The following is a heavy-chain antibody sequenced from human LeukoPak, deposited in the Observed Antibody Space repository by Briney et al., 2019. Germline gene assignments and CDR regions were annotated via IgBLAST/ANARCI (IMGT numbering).Heavy chain of an antibody. V-gene: IGHV3-66*01. CDR1: GFTVSSNY. D-gene: IGHD4-23*01. J-gene: IGHJ6*03. CDR3: ATLTTVVTYYYYYMDV. Sequence: GGSLRLSCAASGFTVSSNYMNWVRQAPGKGLEWVSVIYSGGSTYYADSVKGRFTISRDNSKNTLYLQMNSLRAEDTAVYYCATLTTVVTYYYYYMDVWAKGPRSPSP. CDR2: IYSGGST.